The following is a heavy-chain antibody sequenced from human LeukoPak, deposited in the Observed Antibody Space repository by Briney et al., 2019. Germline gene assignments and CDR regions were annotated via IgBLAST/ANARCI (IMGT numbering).Heavy chain of an antibody. V-gene: IGHV3-7*03. CDR2: IKQDGSEK. CDR3: VYGDYGGGFDY. J-gene: IGHJ4*02. CDR1: GFTLSSYG. D-gene: IGHD4-17*01. Sequence: GGSLRLSCAASGFTLSSYGMNWVRQAPGKGLEWVAKIKQDGSEKYYVASVKGRFTISRDNAKNSLYLQMNSLRAEDTAMYYCVYGDYGGGFDYWGQGTLVTVSS.